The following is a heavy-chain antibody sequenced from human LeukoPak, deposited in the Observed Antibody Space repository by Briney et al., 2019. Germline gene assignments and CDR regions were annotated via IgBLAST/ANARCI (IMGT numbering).Heavy chain of an antibody. CDR3: ARAQNYHDRSGYSDDTFDV. CDR2: GNPDSGGI. J-gene: IGHJ3*01. CDR1: GYTFTDNY. V-gene: IGHV1-2*06. D-gene: IGHD3-22*01. Sequence: GASVKVSSKASGYTFTDNYIHRVRQAPGQGLEWMGRGNPDSGGINYAQKFQGRVTMTRDTSINTAFVELRRLRSDDTATYYCARAQNYHDRSGYSDDTFDVWGHGTMITVSS.